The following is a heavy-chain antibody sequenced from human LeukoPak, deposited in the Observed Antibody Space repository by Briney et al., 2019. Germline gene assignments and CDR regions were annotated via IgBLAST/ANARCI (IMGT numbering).Heavy chain of an antibody. CDR3: ARGSLMNHYDAFDI. CDR1: GYTFTNYD. J-gene: IGHJ3*02. CDR2: MNPNRGNT. Sequence: ASVTVSCKASGYTFTNYDINGVRQAPGQGLEWMGWMNPNRGNTDYAQKFKRRVTITRNTSISTAYLELSSMRSEDTAVYYCARGSLMNHYDAFDIWGQGTMVTVSS. V-gene: IGHV1-8*03.